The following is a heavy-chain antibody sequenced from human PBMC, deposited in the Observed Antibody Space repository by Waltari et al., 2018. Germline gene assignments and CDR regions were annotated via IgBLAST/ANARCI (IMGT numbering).Heavy chain of an antibody. Sequence: VQLQESGPGLVKPSETLSLTCAVSGYSISSGYFWGWVRQAPGKGLEWVATIRVSGNSLYHTNSMKGRSTISRDNSKNTVYLQLNNLGAEDTAIFLCARGGWDSVIDFWGQGTLVTVSS. CDR2: IRVSGNS. V-gene: IGHV3-21*04. J-gene: IGHJ4*02. CDR3: ARGGWDSVIDF. CDR1: GYSISSGY. D-gene: IGHD2-15*01.